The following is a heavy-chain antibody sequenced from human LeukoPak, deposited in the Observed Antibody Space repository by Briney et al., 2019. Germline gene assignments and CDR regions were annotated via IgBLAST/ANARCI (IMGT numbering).Heavy chain of an antibody. V-gene: IGHV3-23*01. D-gene: IGHD3-22*01. J-gene: IGHJ5*02. CDR1: GFTFSSYA. CDR2: ISGSGGST. CDR3: AKVVDADYYDSSGYYRFHWFDP. Sequence: PGGSLRLSCAASGFTFSSYAMSWVRQAPGKGLEWVSAISGSGGSTYYADSVKGRFTISRDNSKNTLYLQMNSLRAEDTAVYYCAKVVDADYYDSSGYYRFHWFDPWGRGTLVTVSS.